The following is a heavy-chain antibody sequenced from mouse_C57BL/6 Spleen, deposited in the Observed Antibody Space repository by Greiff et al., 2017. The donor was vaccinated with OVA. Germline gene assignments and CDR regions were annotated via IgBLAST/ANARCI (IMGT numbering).Heavy chain of an antibody. CDR3: ASWMVYYGSSCPHWYFDV. V-gene: IGHV1-64*01. D-gene: IGHD1-1*01. CDR2: IHPNSGST. CDR1: GYTFTSYW. J-gene: IGHJ1*03. Sequence: QVQLQQPGAELVKPGASVKLSCKASGYTFTSYWMHWVKQRPGQGLEWIGMIHPNSGSTNYNEKFKSKATLTVDKSSSTAYMQLTSLTSMDSAIYYCASWMVYYGSSCPHWYFDVWGTGTTVTVSS.